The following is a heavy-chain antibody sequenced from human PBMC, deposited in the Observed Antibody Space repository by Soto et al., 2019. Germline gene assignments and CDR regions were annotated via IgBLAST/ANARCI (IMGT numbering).Heavy chain of an antibody. J-gene: IGHJ6*02. CDR3: AKLAGYCRGTSCYGPYAMDV. Sequence: QLQLQEAGPGLVKPSETLSLTCTVSSGSISSSSNHWGWIRQPPGKGLEWIGNINYSGSTYYNPPLQCRLTISVDTSNNQFSLKLSSVTAADTAVYYCAKLAGYCRGTSCYGPYAMDVWGQGTTVTVSS. V-gene: IGHV4-39*01. CDR2: INYSGST. CDR1: SGSISSSSNH. D-gene: IGHD2-2*01.